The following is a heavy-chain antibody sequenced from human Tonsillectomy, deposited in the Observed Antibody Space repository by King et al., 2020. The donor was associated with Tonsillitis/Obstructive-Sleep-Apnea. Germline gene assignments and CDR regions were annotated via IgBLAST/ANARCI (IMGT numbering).Heavy chain of an antibody. D-gene: IGHD3-9*01. CDR1: GFTFNNYA. Sequence: VQLVESGGGVVQPGRSLRLSCAASGFTFNNYAMHWVRQAPGKGLEWVAIVSYDGSNNYYADSVKGRFTIFRDNSKNTLFLQMNTLRPDDTAVDYCARGGHDFLTAFDLWGQGTLVTVSS. CDR2: VSYDGSNN. V-gene: IGHV3-30*04. CDR3: ARGGHDFLTAFDL. J-gene: IGHJ4*02.